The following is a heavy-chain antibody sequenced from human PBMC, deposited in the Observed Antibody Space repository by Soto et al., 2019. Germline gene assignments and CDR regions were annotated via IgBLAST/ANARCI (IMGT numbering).Heavy chain of an antibody. V-gene: IGHV4-59*08. CDR1: GGSISSYY. J-gene: IGHJ4*02. CDR3: AYFDWLPY. Sequence: PSETLSLTCTVAGGSISSYYWSWIRQPPGKGLEWIGYIYYSGSTNYNPSLKSRVTISVDTSKNQFSLKMSSVTAADTAAYYCAYFDWLPYWGQGTLVTVSS. D-gene: IGHD3-9*01. CDR2: IYYSGST.